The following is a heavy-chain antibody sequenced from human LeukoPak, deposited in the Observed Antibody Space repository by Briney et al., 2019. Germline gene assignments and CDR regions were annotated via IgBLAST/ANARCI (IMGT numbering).Heavy chain of an antibody. Sequence: GGSLRLSCAASGITFSRAGMHWVRQAPGKGLEWVAFIWYDGNKMTYADSVKGRFTISRDNSKDTVYLQMNSLRAEDTAVYYCAKDRGGHDFDYWGQGILVTVSS. J-gene: IGHJ4*02. CDR1: GITFSRAG. D-gene: IGHD3-10*01. CDR3: AKDRGGHDFDY. CDR2: IWYDGNKM. V-gene: IGHV3-30*02.